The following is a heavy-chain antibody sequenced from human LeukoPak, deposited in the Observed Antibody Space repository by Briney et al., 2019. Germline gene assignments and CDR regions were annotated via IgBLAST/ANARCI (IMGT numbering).Heavy chain of an antibody. CDR3: AGIRGVIINPFDY. CDR2: LSGSGGST. D-gene: IGHD3-10*01. J-gene: IGHJ4*02. Sequence: PGGSLRLSCAASGFTFSSYAMTWVRQAPGKGLEWVSALSGSGGSTYYADSVKGRFTISRDNSKNTLYLQMNSLRAEDTAVYYCAGIRGVIINPFDYWGQGTLVTVSS. CDR1: GFTFSSYA. V-gene: IGHV3-23*01.